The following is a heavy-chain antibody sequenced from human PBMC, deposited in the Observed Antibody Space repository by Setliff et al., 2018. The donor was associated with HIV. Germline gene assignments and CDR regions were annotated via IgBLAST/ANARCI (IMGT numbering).Heavy chain of an antibody. CDR3: AREAAPLDTTRKYYFDY. V-gene: IGHV4-31*03. CDR2: ISYSGST. CDR1: GGSISSGGYY. Sequence: SSETLSLTCTVSGGSISSGGYYWSWIRQHPGKGLEWIGYISYSGSTYYNPSLKSRVTISVDTSKNQFSLKLSSVTAADTAVYYCAREAAPLDTTRKYYFDYWGQGTLVTVSS. D-gene: IGHD5-18*01. J-gene: IGHJ4*02.